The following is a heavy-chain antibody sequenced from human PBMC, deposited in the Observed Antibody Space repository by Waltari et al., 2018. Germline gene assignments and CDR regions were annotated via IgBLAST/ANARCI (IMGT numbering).Heavy chain of an antibody. Sequence: EVQLVESGGGLVQPGGSLRRYCTASGFNLPNARIGCVRQAPGKGLEWVCHIKSRVDGQTIEYAAPVKGRFTISRDDSKDALYLQMNSLKIEDTAVYFCSAYDTYDYDLGNSLHIWGQGTMVTVS. V-gene: IGHV3-15*01. D-gene: IGHD3-10*01. CDR3: SAYDTYDYDLGNSLHI. CDR2: IKSRVDGQTI. J-gene: IGHJ3*02. CDR1: GFNLPNAR.